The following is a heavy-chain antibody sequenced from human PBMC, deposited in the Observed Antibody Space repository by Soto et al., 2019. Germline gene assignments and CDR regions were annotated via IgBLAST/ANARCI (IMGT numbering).Heavy chain of an antibody. Sequence: EVQLVESGGGLVQPGGSLRLSCAASGFTVSSNYMSWVRQAPGKGLEWVSVIYSGGNTYYADSVRGRFTISRDNSKNTLYLQMNSLRAEDTAIYYCASGQIVVVPAAMVKGGGDDAFDIWGQGTMVTVSS. D-gene: IGHD2-2*01. CDR2: IYSGGNT. V-gene: IGHV3-66*01. J-gene: IGHJ3*02. CDR3: ASGQIVVVPAAMVKGGGDDAFDI. CDR1: GFTVSSNY.